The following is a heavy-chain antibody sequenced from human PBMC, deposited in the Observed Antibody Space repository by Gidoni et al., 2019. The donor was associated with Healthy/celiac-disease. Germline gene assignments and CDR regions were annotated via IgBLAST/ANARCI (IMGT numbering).Heavy chain of an antibody. Sequence: QVQLQQWGAGLLKPSETLSLTCAVYGGSFSGYYWHWIRQPPGKGLEWIGEINHSGSTNYNPSRKSRVTISIDTSKTQFSLKLSSVTAADTAVYYCARGGPREPHIIVNQKYYYGMDVWGQGTTVTVSS. CDR3: ARGGPREPHIIVNQKYYYGMDV. V-gene: IGHV4-34*01. CDR2: INHSGST. CDR1: GGSFSGYY. D-gene: IGHD2-2*01. J-gene: IGHJ6*02.